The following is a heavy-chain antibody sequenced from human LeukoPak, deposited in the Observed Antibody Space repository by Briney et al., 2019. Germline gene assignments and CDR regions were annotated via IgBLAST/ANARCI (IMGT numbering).Heavy chain of an antibody. CDR3: AKALGYCSSTSCARYYMDV. J-gene: IGHJ6*03. CDR2: ISPGGGTT. Sequence: PGGSLRLSCAVSGFAFGSEAMSWVRQSPARGLEWVASISPGGGTTYYADYVKGRFTISRDNSKNSLFVQMNSLRAEDTAVYYCAKALGYCSSTSCARYYMDVWGKGTTVTVSS. V-gene: IGHV3-23*01. D-gene: IGHD2-2*01. CDR1: GFAFGSEA.